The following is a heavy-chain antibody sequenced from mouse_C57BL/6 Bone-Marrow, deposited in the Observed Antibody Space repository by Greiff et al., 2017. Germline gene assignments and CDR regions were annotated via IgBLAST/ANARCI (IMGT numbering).Heavy chain of an antibody. CDR1: GYTFTSYW. CDR2: IDPSDSYT. D-gene: IGHD2-4*01. Sequence: QVQLQQPGAELVMPGASVKLSCKASGYTFTSYWMHWVKQRPGQGLEWIGEIDPSDSYTNYNQKFKGKSTLTVDKSSSTAYMQLSSLTSEDSAFYYCASGEDDYDEDFDYWGQGTTLTVSS. J-gene: IGHJ2*01. CDR3: ASGEDDYDEDFDY. V-gene: IGHV1-69*01.